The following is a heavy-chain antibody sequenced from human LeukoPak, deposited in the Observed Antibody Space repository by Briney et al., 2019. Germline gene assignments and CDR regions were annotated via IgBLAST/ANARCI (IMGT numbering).Heavy chain of an antibody. CDR2: LSLNSGSI. J-gene: IGHJ4*02. CDR1: GFTFDDYA. Sequence: GRSLRLSCAASGFTFDDYAMHWVRQAPGKGLVWVSGLSLNSGSIGYADSVRGRFTISRDNAKNSLYLQMNSLRAEDTALYYCAKDVGGGGSYFGYFDYWGQGTLVTVSS. D-gene: IGHD1-26*01. CDR3: AKDVGGGGSYFGYFDY. V-gene: IGHV3-9*01.